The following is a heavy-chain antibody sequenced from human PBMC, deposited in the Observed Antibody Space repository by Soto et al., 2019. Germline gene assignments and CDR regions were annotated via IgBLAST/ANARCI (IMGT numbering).Heavy chain of an antibody. CDR1: GFTFKNFA. J-gene: IGHJ5*02. Sequence: GGSLRLSCAASGFTFKNFAVSWVRQAPGKGMEWVSAIGGSGSSANYADSVKGRFTVSRDDSKSTLYLQMSDLRVDDTALYYCAKDAVAYNGEWDWFDLWGQGTLVTVSS. CDR3: AKDAVAYNGEWDWFDL. CDR2: IGGSGSSA. D-gene: IGHD3-10*01. V-gene: IGHV3-23*01.